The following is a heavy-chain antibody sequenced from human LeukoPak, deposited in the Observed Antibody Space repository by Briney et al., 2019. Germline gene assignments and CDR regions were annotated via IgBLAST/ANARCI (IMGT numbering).Heavy chain of an antibody. V-gene: IGHV4-38-2*02. CDR1: GYSIRNGYN. J-gene: IGHJ4*02. CDR3: AKNRYYYGSGIDYFDY. Sequence: PSETLSLTCTVSGYSIRNGYNWGWIRLSPGKGLEWLGSIYQSGSTYDNPSLKSRVFLSIDTSKNQFSLKLTSVTAADTAVYYCAKNRYYYGSGIDYFDYWGQGTLVTASS. D-gene: IGHD3-10*01. CDR2: IYQSGST.